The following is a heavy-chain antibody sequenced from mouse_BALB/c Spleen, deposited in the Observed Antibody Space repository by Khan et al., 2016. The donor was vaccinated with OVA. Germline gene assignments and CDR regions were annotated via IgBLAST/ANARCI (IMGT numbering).Heavy chain of an antibody. Sequence: VQLQESGTELAKPGASVKMSCKASGYTFINYWILWVKQRPGQGLEWIGYINPSTGYTEYNQNFKDKATLTADKSSSTAYMQLGSLTSEDSAVYYCARRGLRWDLDYWGQGTTLTVSS. D-gene: IGHD1-1*01. CDR1: GYTFINYW. J-gene: IGHJ2*01. CDR2: INPSTGYT. CDR3: ARRGLRWDLDY. V-gene: IGHV1-7*01.